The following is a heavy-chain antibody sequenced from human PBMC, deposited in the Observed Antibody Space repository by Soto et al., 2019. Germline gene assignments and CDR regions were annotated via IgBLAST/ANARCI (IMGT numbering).Heavy chain of an antibody. CDR3: AVSPGYCSGGSCYNRFDY. D-gene: IGHD2-15*01. CDR1: GGTFSSYA. J-gene: IGHJ4*02. Sequence: QVQLVQSGAEVKKPGSSVKVSCKASGGTFSSYAISWVRQAPGQGLEWMGGLIPIFGTANYAQKFQGRVTITADESTSTAYMELSRLRSEDTAVYYCAVSPGYCSGGSCYNRFDYWGQGTLVTVSS. CDR2: LIPIFGTA. V-gene: IGHV1-69*01.